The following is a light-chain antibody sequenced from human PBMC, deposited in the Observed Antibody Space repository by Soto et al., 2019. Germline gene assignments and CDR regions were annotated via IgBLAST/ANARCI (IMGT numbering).Light chain of an antibody. Sequence: DIQMTQSPASVSASVGDRVTITCRASQGIISWLAWYQQKPGKAPKLLSYAASSLQSGVPSRFSDSGSGTDFSLTYSRLQPEDFATYYYHQANICPLLTVGEGTKVEIK. CDR1: QGIISW. CDR2: AAS. V-gene: IGKV1-12*01. CDR3: HQANICPLLT. J-gene: IGKJ4*02.